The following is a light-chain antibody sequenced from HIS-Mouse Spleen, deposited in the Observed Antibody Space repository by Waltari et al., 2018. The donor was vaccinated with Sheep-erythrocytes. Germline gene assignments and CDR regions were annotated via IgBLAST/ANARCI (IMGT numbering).Light chain of an antibody. CDR2: EVS. V-gene: IGLV2-8*01. J-gene: IGLJ3*02. CDR3: SSYAGSNNWV. CDR1: SSDVGGYNY. Sequence: QSALTQPPSASGSPGQSVTISCTGTSSDVGGYNYVSWYQQHPGKAPKLMIYEVSKRHSGVPDSCSGAKSGNTASRTVSGLQAEDEADYYCSSYAGSNNWVFGGGTKLTVL.